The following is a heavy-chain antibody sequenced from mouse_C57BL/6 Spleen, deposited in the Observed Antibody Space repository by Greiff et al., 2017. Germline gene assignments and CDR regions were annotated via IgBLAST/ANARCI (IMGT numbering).Heavy chain of an antibody. CDR2: IYPGGGYT. CDR1: GYTFTNYW. J-gene: IGHJ3*01. Sequence: QVQLKESGAELVRPGTSVKMSCKASGYTFTNYWIGWAKQRPGHGLEWIGDIYPGGGYTNYNEKFKGKATLTADKSSSTAYMQFSSLTSEDSAIYYCARRYYDYGWFADWGQGTLVTVSA. D-gene: IGHD2-4*01. CDR3: ARRYYDYGWFAD. V-gene: IGHV1-63*01.